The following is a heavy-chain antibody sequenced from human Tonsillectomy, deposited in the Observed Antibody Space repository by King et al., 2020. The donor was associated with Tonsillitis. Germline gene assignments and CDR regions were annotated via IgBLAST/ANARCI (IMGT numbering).Heavy chain of an antibody. CDR3: ARADRRQWLVRYYFDY. D-gene: IGHD6-19*01. J-gene: IGHJ4*02. CDR2: RNHSGST. V-gene: IGHV4-34*01. CDR1: GGSSSGYY. Sequence: VQLQQWGAGLLKPSETLSLICGLYGGSSSGYYWSWISQPPGKGLEWIVERNHSGSTNYQPSLTSRLTISVDTSKNQFSLRLSAVTAADTAVYYCARADRRQWLVRYYFDYWGQGTLVTVSS.